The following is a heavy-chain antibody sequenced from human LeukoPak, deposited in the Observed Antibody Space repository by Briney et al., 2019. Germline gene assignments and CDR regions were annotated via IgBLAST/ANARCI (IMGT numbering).Heavy chain of an antibody. V-gene: IGHV3-30-3*01. CDR1: GFIFSSNA. CDR2: IPYDGSNK. CDR3: ARDRYSSGPYYFDY. Sequence: GGSLRLSCAASGFIFSSNATNWVRQAPGKGLEWVAVIPYDGSNKYYADSVKGRFTISRDNSKNTLYLQMNSLRAEDTAVYYCARDRYSSGPYYFDYWGQGTLATVSS. D-gene: IGHD6-19*01. J-gene: IGHJ4*02.